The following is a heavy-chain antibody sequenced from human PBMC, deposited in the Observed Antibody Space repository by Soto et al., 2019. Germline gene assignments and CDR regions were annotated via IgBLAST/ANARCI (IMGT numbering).Heavy chain of an antibody. CDR1: GGSIRSGTYY. J-gene: IGHJ4*02. CDR3: ARGLITGSHYSGGWYYFDS. Sequence: PSETLSLTCTVSGGSIRSGTYYWNWIRHHPGKGLEWIGYIYHSGSTYYNPSLESRVTISLDSSKNHFSLKLSSVTAADTAVYYCARGLITGSHYSGGWYYFDSWGQGTQVTVSS. V-gene: IGHV4-31*03. CDR2: IYHSGST. D-gene: IGHD6-19*01.